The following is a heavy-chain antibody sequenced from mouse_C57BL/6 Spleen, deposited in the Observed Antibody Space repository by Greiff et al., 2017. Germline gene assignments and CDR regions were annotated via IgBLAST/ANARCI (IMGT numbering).Heavy chain of an antibody. CDR2: ISSGSSTI. Sequence: EGKLMESGGGLVKPGGSLKLSCAASGFTFSDYGMHWVRQAPEKGLAWVAYISSGSSTIYYADTVKGRFTISSDNAKNSLFLQMTSQRSEDTAMYYCASRLYGSSYWYFDVWGTGTSVTVSS. CDR1: GFTFSDYG. D-gene: IGHD1-1*01. CDR3: ASRLYGSSYWYFDV. J-gene: IGHJ1*03. V-gene: IGHV5-17*01.